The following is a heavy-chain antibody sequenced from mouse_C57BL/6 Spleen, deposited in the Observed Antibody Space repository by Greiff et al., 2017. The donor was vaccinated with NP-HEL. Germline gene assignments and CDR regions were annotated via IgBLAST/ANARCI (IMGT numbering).Heavy chain of an antibody. V-gene: IGHV1-80*01. CDR1: GYAFSSYW. D-gene: IGHD2-3*01. CDR3: ARDYDGYYGYAMDY. Sequence: QVQLKQSGAELVKPGASVKISCKASGYAFSSYWMNWVKQRPGKGLEWIGQIYPGDGDTNYNGKFKGKATLTADKSSSTAYMQLSSLTSEDSAVYFCARDYDGYYGYAMDYWGQGTSVTVSS. J-gene: IGHJ4*01. CDR2: IYPGDGDT.